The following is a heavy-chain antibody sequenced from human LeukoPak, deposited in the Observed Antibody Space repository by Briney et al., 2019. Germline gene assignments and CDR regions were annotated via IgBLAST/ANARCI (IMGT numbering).Heavy chain of an antibody. Sequence: SETLSLTCTVSGGSISSYYWSWIRQPLGKGLEWIGYIYYSESTNYNPSLKSRVTISVDTSKNQFSLKLSSVTAADTAVYYCARHRRELLDYWGQGTLVTVSS. V-gene: IGHV4-59*08. D-gene: IGHD1-26*01. CDR1: GGSISSYY. CDR3: ARHRRELLDY. J-gene: IGHJ4*02. CDR2: IYYSEST.